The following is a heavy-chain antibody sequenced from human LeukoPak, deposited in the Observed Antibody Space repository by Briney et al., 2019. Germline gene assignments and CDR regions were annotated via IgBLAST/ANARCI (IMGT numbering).Heavy chain of an antibody. J-gene: IGHJ4*02. D-gene: IGHD6-13*01. CDR3: ARVRSPDY. CDR2: ISSGTSYI. V-gene: IGHV3-21*01. CDR1: GFTFNTNT. Sequence: AESLTLSCAASGFTFNTNTMNWVRQPPGKGLGWVSSISSGTSYIYYANSVKGRLTISRDNAKKSLYLQMNSLMTEATAVNYFARVRSPDYGSQGTLVTVPA.